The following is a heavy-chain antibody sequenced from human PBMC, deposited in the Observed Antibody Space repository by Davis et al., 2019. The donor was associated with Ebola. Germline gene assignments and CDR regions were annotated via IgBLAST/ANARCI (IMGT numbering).Heavy chain of an antibody. V-gene: IGHV3-48*03. CDR1: GFTFSSYE. CDR3: ARVVTAMGRYYYYYGMDV. CDR2: ISSSGSTI. J-gene: IGHJ6*02. D-gene: IGHD2-21*02. Sequence: GGSLRLSCAASGFTFSSYEMNWVRQAPGKGLEWVSYISSSGSTIYYADSVKGRFTISRDNAKNSLYLQMNSLRAEDTAVYYCARVVTAMGRYYYYYGMDVWGQGTTVTVSS.